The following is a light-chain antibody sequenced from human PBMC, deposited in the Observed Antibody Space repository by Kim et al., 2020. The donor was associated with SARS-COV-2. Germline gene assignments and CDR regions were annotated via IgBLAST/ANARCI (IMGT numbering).Light chain of an antibody. J-gene: IGLJ2*01. Sequence: VALGQTVRITCQGDSLRSYYATWYQQKPGQAPIPVIYGKNNRPSGSPDRFSGSSSGNTASLTITGTQAGDEADYYCNSRDSNDYVVFGGGTKLTVL. V-gene: IGLV3-19*01. CDR2: GKN. CDR1: SLRSYY. CDR3: NSRDSNDYVV.